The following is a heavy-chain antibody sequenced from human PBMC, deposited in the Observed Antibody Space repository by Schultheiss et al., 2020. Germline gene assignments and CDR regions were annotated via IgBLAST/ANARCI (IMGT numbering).Heavy chain of an antibody. CDR1: KFTFSSYS. J-gene: IGHJ4*02. CDR2: ISSSSSTI. V-gene: IGHV3-48*02. D-gene: IGHD3-10*01. CDR3: AGDTTPQLLWFGELTL. Sequence: GSLRLSCAASKFTFSSYSMNWVRQAPGKGLEWVSYISSSSSTIYYADSVKGRFTISRDNAKNSLYLQMNSLRDEDTAVYYCAGDTTPQLLWFGELTLWGQGTLVTVSS.